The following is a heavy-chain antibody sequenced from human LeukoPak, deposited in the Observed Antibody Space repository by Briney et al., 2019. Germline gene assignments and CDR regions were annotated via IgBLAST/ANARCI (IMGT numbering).Heavy chain of an antibody. CDR3: AREDSWLLDY. V-gene: IGHV1-46*01. CDR1: GYTFTSYY. J-gene: IGHJ4*02. Sequence: GASVKASCKASGYTFTSYYMHWVRQAPGQGLEWMGIINPSGGSTSYAQKFQGRVTMTRDTSTSTVYMELSSLISEDTAVYYCAREDSWLLDYWGQGTLVTVSS. D-gene: IGHD3-9*01. CDR2: INPSGGST.